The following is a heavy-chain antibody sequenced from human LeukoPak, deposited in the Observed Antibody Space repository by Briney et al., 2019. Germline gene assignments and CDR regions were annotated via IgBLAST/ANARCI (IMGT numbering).Heavy chain of an antibody. J-gene: IGHJ3*02. CDR2: ISYDGSNK. Sequence: PGRSLRLSCAASGFTFSSYAMHWVRQAPGKGLEWVAVISYDGSNKYYADSVKGRFTISRDNSKNTLYLEMNSLRAEDTAVYYCARDGGRYSYEHVFDIWGQGTRVTVSS. D-gene: IGHD5-18*01. V-gene: IGHV3-30-3*01. CDR3: ARDGGRYSYEHVFDI. CDR1: GFTFSSYA.